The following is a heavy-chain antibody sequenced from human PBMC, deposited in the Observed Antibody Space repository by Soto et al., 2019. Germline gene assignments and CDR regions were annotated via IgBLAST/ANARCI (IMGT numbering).Heavy chain of an antibody. J-gene: IGHJ4*02. D-gene: IGHD4-17*01. CDR1: GGSVSNKTYY. CDR3: ARTTAVPNTLRSRYFFDY. CDR2: VYYSGTT. V-gene: IGHV4-61*01. Sequence: QVQLQESGPGLLKPSETLSLTCSVSGGSVSNKTYYWSWIRQPPGKRLEWIGYVYYSGTTNYNPSLKSRVTISVDLSKNQFPLRLSSVTTADTALYYCARTTAVPNTLRSRYFFDYWGQGTLVTVSS.